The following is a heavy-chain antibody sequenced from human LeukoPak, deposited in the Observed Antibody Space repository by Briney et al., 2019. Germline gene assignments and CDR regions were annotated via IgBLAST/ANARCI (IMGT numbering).Heavy chain of an antibody. J-gene: IGHJ3*02. D-gene: IGHD6-6*01. CDR1: GGSISSSSYY. CDR2: IYYSGST. V-gene: IGHV4-39*07. CDR3: ARDRNSSSLPRINDAFDI. Sequence: PSETLSLTCTVSGGSISSSSYYWGWIRQPPGKGLEWIGSIYYSGSTYYNPSLKSRVTISVDTSKNQFSLKLSSVTAADTAVYYCARDRNSSSLPRINDAFDIWGQGTMVTVSS.